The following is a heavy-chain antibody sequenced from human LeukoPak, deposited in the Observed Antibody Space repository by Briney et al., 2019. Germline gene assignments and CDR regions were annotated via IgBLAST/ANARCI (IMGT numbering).Heavy chain of an antibody. J-gene: IGHJ5*02. D-gene: IGHD2-2*02. CDR2: VHRSGRT. V-gene: IGHV4-38-2*01. Sequence: SETLSLTCGVSGYSISDGYHWGWIRQTPVKGLEWVGSVHRSGRTYYNPSLKSRVIISADTSENQFSLRVTSVTAADTAVYYCARGGFYTSTWFDPWGPGLLVTVTS. CDR3: ARGGFYTSTWFDP. CDR1: GYSISDGYH.